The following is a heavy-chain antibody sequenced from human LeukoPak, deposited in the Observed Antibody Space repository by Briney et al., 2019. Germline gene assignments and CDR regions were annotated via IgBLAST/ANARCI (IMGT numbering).Heavy chain of an antibody. V-gene: IGHV3-23*01. CDR2: ISGSGGST. CDR3: AKQPMITFGGVIVIPDDAFDI. Sequence: GGSLRLSCAASGFTFSSYAMSWVRQAPGKGLEWVSAISGSGGSTYDADSVKGRFTISRDNSKNTLYLQMNSLRAEDTAVYYCAKQPMITFGGVIVIPDDAFDIWGQGTMVTVSS. D-gene: IGHD3-16*02. J-gene: IGHJ3*02. CDR1: GFTFSSYA.